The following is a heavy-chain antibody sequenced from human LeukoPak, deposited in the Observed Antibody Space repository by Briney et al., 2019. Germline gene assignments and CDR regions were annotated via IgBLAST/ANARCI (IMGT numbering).Heavy chain of an antibody. Sequence: PSETLSLTCTVPGGSISSYYWSWIRQPPGKGLEWIGYIYYSGSTNYNPSLKSRVTISVDTSKNQFSLKLSSVTAADTAVYYCARGGDYGADFDYWGQGTLVTVSS. D-gene: IGHD4-17*01. CDR1: GGSISSYY. J-gene: IGHJ4*02. CDR2: IYYSGST. CDR3: ARGGDYGADFDY. V-gene: IGHV4-59*01.